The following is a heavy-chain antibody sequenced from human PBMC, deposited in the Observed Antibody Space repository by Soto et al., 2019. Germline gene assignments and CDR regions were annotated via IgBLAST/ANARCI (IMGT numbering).Heavy chain of an antibody. CDR3: ARVLFIAARPRWFDP. Sequence: SETLSLTCTVSGGSISSYYWSWIRQPPGKGLEWIGYIYYSGSTNYNPSLKSRVTISVDTSKNQFSLKLSSVTAADTAVYYCARVLFIAARPRWFDPWGQGTLVTVSS. CDR2: IYYSGST. V-gene: IGHV4-59*01. D-gene: IGHD6-6*01. J-gene: IGHJ5*02. CDR1: GGSISSYY.